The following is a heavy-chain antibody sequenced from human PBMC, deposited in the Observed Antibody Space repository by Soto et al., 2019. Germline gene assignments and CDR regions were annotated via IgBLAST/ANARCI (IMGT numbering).Heavy chain of an antibody. Sequence: EVQLLESGGGLVQPGGSLRLSCAASGFAFSSYAMNWVRQAPGKGLEWVSGISDSGGSTYYADSVRGRFTISRDSSNKMVYLQMNRLRAEETAVYFCAIDVYGGNHNWFVALWGRGTLVTVSS. J-gene: IGHJ2*01. V-gene: IGHV3-23*01. CDR1: GFAFSSYA. CDR2: ISDSGGST. D-gene: IGHD4-17*01. CDR3: AIDVYGGNHNWFVAL.